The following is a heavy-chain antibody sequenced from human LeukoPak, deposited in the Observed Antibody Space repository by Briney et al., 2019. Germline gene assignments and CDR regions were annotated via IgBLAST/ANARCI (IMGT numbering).Heavy chain of an antibody. CDR2: IIPILGIA. CDR1: GGTFSSYA. V-gene: IGHV1-69*04. Sequence: GASVKVSCKASGGTFSSYAISWVRRAPGQGLEWMGRIIPILGIANYAQKFQGRVTITADKSTSTAYMELSSLRSEDTAVYYCARDFNSRVRGIVATTIFDYWGQGTLVTVSS. D-gene: IGHD5-12*01. CDR3: ARDFNSRVRGIVATTIFDY. J-gene: IGHJ4*02.